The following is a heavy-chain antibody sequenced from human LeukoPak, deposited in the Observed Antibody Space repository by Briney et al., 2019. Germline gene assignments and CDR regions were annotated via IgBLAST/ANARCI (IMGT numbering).Heavy chain of an antibody. CDR1: GFTFGSHG. Sequence: GGSLRLSCAASGFTFGSHGMHWVRQAPGKGLEWVAFIRYDGSNKYYADSVKGRFTISRDNSKNTLYLQMNSLRAEDTAVYYCAKTLRSGPNIWGQGTMVTVSS. CDR2: IRYDGSNK. D-gene: IGHD3-3*01. CDR3: AKTLRSGPNI. J-gene: IGHJ3*02. V-gene: IGHV3-30*02.